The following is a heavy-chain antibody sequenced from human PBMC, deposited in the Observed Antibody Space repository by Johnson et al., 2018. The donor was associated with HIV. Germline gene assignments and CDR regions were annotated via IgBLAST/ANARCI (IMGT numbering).Heavy chain of an antibody. V-gene: IGHV3-30*03. Sequence: QVQLVESGGGVVQPGKSLRLFCAASGFTFSSYAMHWVRQAPGKGLEWVAVVSNDGNNKYYTDSVKGRFTISRDNSRNTLNLQMNNLGAEDTGVYYCARDTDDFWSGEGAFDIWGQGTMVTVSS. CDR1: GFTFSSYA. D-gene: IGHD3-3*01. CDR3: ARDTDDFWSGEGAFDI. J-gene: IGHJ3*02. CDR2: VSNDGNNK.